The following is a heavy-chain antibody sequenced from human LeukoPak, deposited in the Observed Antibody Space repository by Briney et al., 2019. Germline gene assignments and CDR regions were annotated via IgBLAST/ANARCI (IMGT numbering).Heavy chain of an antibody. CDR2: IRYDGSNK. CDR3: AKTADRGSYYAYYYYYMDV. J-gene: IGHJ6*03. D-gene: IGHD1-26*01. Sequence: GGPLRLSCAACGFTYRSYGMHWVRQARGKGLEGVAFIRYDGSNKYYADSVKGRLTISRDNSKNTLYLQMNSLRAEDTAVYYCAKTADRGSYYAYYYYYMDVWGKGTTVTISS. V-gene: IGHV3-30*02. CDR1: GFTYRSYG.